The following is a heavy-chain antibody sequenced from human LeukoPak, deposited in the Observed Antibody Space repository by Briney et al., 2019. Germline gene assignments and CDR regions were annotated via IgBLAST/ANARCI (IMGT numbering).Heavy chain of an antibody. Sequence: SETLSLTCTVSGGSISSYYWSWIRQPAGKGLEWIGRIYTSGSTNYNPSLKSRVTISVDKSKNQFSLKLSSVTAADTAVYYCAREEWELLKEGWFDPWGQGTPVTVSS. J-gene: IGHJ5*02. CDR2: IYTSGST. V-gene: IGHV4-4*07. CDR1: GGSISSYY. CDR3: AREEWELLKEGWFDP. D-gene: IGHD1-26*01.